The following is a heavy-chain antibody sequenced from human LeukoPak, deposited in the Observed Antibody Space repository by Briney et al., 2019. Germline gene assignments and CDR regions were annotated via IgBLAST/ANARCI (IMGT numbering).Heavy chain of an antibody. J-gene: IGHJ4*02. Sequence: SETLSLTCTVSGYSISSGYYWGWIRQPPGKGLEWVGSIYHSGSTYYNPSLKSRVTISVDTSKNQFSLKLSSVTAADTAVYYCARDSDYCSGGSCLGYWGQGTLVTVSS. CDR3: ARDSDYCSGGSCLGY. CDR1: GYSISSGYY. CDR2: IYHSGST. V-gene: IGHV4-38-2*02. D-gene: IGHD2-15*01.